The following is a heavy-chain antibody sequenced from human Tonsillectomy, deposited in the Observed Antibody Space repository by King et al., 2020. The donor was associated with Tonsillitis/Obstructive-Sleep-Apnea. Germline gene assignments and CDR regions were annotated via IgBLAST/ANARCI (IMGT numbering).Heavy chain of an antibody. V-gene: IGHV1-2*02. Sequence: HVQLVESGAEVKKPGASVKVSCKASGYTFTGYYIHWVRQAPGQGLEWMGWINPNSGGRNYAQKFQGRVTMTRDTSISTAYMQLSSLRSDDTAVYYCARTSDSSPNYYYGMDVGGQGTTVTVSS. CDR3: ARTSDSSPNYYYGMDV. D-gene: IGHD3-22*01. CDR2: INPNSGGR. CDR1: GYTFTGYY. J-gene: IGHJ6*02.